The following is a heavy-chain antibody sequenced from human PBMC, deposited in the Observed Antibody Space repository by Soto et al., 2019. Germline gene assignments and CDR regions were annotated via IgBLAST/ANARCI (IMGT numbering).Heavy chain of an antibody. CDR3: ARVPDV. CDR1: GGSINNSSQY. J-gene: IGHJ6*02. CDR2: IYYSGTT. Sequence: SETLSLTCTVSGGSINNSSQYWGWIRQPPGKGPEWIGSIYYSGTTKYNPSLNSRVTISVDRSKNQFSLKLSSVTAADTAVYYCARVPDVWGQGTTVTVSS. V-gene: IGHV4-39*07.